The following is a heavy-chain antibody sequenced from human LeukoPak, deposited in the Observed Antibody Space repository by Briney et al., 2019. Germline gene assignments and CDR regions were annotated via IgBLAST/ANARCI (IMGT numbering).Heavy chain of an antibody. Sequence: ASVKVSCKASGYTFTGYYMHWVRQAPGQGLEWMGRINPNSGGTNYAQKFQGRVTMTRDTSIITAYMELSRLRSDYTAVYYCARDLGLTMVRGVRPYNWFDPWGQGTLVTVSS. V-gene: IGHV1-2*06. CDR2: INPNSGGT. J-gene: IGHJ5*02. D-gene: IGHD3-10*01. CDR3: ARDLGLTMVRGVRPYNWFDP. CDR1: GYTFTGYY.